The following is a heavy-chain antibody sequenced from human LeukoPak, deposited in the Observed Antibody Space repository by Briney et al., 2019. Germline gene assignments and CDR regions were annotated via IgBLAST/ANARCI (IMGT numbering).Heavy chain of an antibody. J-gene: IGHJ4*02. Sequence: PSETLSLTCTVSGGSISDYYWSWIRQPPGKGLEWIAYIYYTGSTNYNPSLKSRVTISVDTSKNQFSLKLSSVTAADTAVYHCARGYSCGRIDSWGQGTRDRVSS. V-gene: IGHV4-59*01. CDR3: ARGYSCGRIDS. CDR2: IYYTGST. D-gene: IGHD6-19*01. CDR1: GGSISDYY.